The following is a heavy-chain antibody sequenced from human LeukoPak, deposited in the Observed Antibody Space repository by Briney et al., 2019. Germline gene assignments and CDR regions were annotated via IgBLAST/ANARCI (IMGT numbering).Heavy chain of an antibody. J-gene: IGHJ6*02. D-gene: IGHD3-10*01. CDR1: GFTFRNYA. Sequence: GGSLRLSCAASGFTFRNYAMIWVRQAPGKGLEWVSVISSGGASTYYADSVKGRFTISRDDSKNTLYLQMSSLRDEDTAVYYCAKNYESGRGVPYGMDVWGQGTTVTVSS. V-gene: IGHV3-23*01. CDR2: ISSGGAST. CDR3: AKNYESGRGVPYGMDV.